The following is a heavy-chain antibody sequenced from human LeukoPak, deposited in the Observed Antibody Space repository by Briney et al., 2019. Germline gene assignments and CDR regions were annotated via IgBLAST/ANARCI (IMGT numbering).Heavy chain of an antibody. CDR3: ARVYGDHYGSGVIDY. V-gene: IGHV1-2*02. CDR1: GYTFSGYY. CDR2: INPNSGDT. D-gene: IGHD3-10*01. J-gene: IGHJ4*02. Sequence: ASVKVSCKASGYTFSGYYLHWVRQAPGQGLQWVGWINPNSGDTHYAQMFQGRVTMTRDMSISTAYMELSRLTSDATAVYYCARVYGDHYGSGVIDYWGQGTLVTVSS.